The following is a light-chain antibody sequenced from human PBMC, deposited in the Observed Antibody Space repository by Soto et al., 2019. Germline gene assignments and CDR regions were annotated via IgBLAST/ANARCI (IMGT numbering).Light chain of an antibody. CDR1: QSVNIY. J-gene: IGKJ4*01. CDR3: QKYDSAL. CDR2: GAT. Sequence: EIVMTQSPATLSVSPGERATLSCRASQSVNIYLAWYQQKPGQAPRLLIFGATYRATGIPARFSGSGSGTEFNLTISSLQPEDVATYYCQKYDSALFGGGTRVELK. V-gene: IGKV3D-15*01.